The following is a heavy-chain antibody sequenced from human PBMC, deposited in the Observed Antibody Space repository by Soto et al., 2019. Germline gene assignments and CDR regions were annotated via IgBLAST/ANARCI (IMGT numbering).Heavy chain of an antibody. V-gene: IGHV3-64D*06. Sequence: HAGSMGLGRAASGVTFRNFAMHGVRQVPGKGLEFVSAINSDGGSTYYADSVKGRFTISRDNSKNTLYLQMSSLRPEDTAVYYCVKNPPYYYYGMDVWGQGTTVTVSS. CDR2: INSDGGST. CDR1: GVTFRNFA. J-gene: IGHJ6*02. CDR3: VKNPPYYYYGMDV.